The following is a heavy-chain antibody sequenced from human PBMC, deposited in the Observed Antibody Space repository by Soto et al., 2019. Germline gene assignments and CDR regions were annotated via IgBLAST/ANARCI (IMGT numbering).Heavy chain of an antibody. J-gene: IGHJ4*02. D-gene: IGHD6-19*01. CDR3: ARKRRRDSSGWYYFDY. Sequence: QLQLQESGPGLVKPSETLSLTCTVSGGSISSSSYYWGWIRQPPGKGLEWIGSIYYSGSTYYNPSLKRRVTISVDTSKNQFSLKLSSVTAADTAVYYCARKRRRDSSGWYYFDYWCQGTLVTVSS. V-gene: IGHV4-39*01. CDR2: IYYSGST. CDR1: GGSISSSSYY.